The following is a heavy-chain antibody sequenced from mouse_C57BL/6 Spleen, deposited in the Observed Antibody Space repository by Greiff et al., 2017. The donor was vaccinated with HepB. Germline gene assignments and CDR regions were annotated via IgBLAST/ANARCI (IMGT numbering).Heavy chain of an antibody. V-gene: IGHV1-50*01. Sequence: QVQLQQSGAELVKPGASVKLSCKASGYTFTSYWMQWVKQRPGQGLEWIGEIDPSDSYTNYNQKFKGKATLTVDTSSSTAYMQLSSLTSADSAVYYCARGTGTGYWGQGTTLTVSS. CDR2: IDPSDSYT. D-gene: IGHD4-1*01. J-gene: IGHJ2*01. CDR1: GYTFTSYW. CDR3: ARGTGTGY.